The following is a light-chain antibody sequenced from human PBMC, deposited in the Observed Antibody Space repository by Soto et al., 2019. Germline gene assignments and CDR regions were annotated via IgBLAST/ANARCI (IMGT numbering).Light chain of an antibody. CDR2: GAS. Sequence: VMTQAPASLSVSPGERATLSCRASQTINDNFAWYQLKDAQVPRPLIYGASTRAADVPAKFSGGGSGTEFTLTISSLKSEDFAEYHCQQHGSSPITFCQGTRLEIK. V-gene: IGKV3-15*01. J-gene: IGKJ5*01. CDR3: QQHGSSPIT. CDR1: QTINDN.